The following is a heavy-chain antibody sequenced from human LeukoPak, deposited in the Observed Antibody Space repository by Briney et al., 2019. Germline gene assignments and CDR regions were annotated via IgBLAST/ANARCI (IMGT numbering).Heavy chain of an antibody. Sequence: PGGSLRLSCAASGFTFSSYAMSWVRQAPGKGLEWVSAISGSGGSTYYADSVKGRFTISRDNSKNTLYLQMNSLRAEDTAVYYCARVRYGGNTFFDYWGQGTLVTVSS. CDR2: ISGSGGST. V-gene: IGHV3-23*01. CDR3: ARVRYGGNTFFDY. D-gene: IGHD4-23*01. CDR1: GFTFSSYA. J-gene: IGHJ4*02.